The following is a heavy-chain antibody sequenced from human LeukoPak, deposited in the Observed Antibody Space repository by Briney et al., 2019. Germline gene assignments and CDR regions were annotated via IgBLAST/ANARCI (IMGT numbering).Heavy chain of an antibody. CDR3: ARDYYGDSSFDY. D-gene: IGHD4-17*01. Sequence: PGGSLRLSCAASGFTFSSYAMHWVRQAPGKGLEWVAVISYNGSNKKYADSVKGRFTISRDNAKNSLYLQMNSLRAEDTAVYYCARDYYGDSSFDYWGQGTLVTVSS. CDR2: ISYNGSNK. V-gene: IGHV3-30*04. CDR1: GFTFSSYA. J-gene: IGHJ4*02.